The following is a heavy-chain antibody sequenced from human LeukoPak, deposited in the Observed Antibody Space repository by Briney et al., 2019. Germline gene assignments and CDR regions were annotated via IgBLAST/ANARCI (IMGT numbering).Heavy chain of an antibody. CDR3: ARRCDCYLRDFNY. V-gene: IGHV4-34*01. D-gene: IGHD2-21*02. CDR1: GGSFSGYY. Sequence: SETLSLTCAVYGGSFSGYYWSWIRQPPGKGLEWIGEINHSGSTNYNPSLKSRVTISVDTSKNQFSLKLSSVTAADTAVYYCARRCDCYLRDFNYWGQGTLVTVSS. CDR2: INHSGST. J-gene: IGHJ4*02.